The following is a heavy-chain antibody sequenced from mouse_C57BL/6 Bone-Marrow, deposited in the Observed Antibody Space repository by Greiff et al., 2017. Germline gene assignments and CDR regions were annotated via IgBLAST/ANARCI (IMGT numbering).Heavy chain of an antibody. CDR2: ISDGGSYT. Sequence: EVKLMASGGGLVKPGGSLKLSCAASGFTFSSYAMSWVRQTPEKRLEWVATISDGGSYTYYPDNVKGRFTISRDNAKNNLYLQMSHLKSEDTAMYYCARDYSNYEDAYWGQGTLVTVSA. V-gene: IGHV5-4*01. J-gene: IGHJ3*01. D-gene: IGHD2-5*01. CDR1: GFTFSSYA. CDR3: ARDYSNYEDAY.